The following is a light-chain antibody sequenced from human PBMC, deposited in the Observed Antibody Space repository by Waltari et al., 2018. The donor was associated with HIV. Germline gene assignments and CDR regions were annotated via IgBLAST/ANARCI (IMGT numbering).Light chain of an antibody. CDR3: MQGTHWPYT. J-gene: IGKJ2*01. V-gene: IGKV2-30*01. CDR2: KVS. Sequence: VVMTQSPLSLPVTLGQPASISCRSIQSLVYSDGNTYLSWFQQRPGQSPRRLIYKVSTRESGGPDRFSGSGSGTDFTLKISRVEAEDVGVYYCMQGTHWPYTFGQGTKLEIK. CDR1: QSLVYSDGNTY.